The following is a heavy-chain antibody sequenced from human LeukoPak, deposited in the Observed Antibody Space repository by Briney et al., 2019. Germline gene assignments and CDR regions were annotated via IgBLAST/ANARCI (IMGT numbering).Heavy chain of an antibody. Sequence: PGGSLRLSCAASGFTFSSYAMSWVRQAPGKGLEWVSAISGNGDSTYYGDSVKGRFTISRDNSKNTLYLQMNSLRAEDTAVYYCAKTRPLDSSSWSHGDYWGQGTLVTVSS. V-gene: IGHV3-23*01. CDR3: AKTRPLDSSSWSHGDY. D-gene: IGHD6-13*01. J-gene: IGHJ4*02. CDR1: GFTFSSYA. CDR2: ISGNGDST.